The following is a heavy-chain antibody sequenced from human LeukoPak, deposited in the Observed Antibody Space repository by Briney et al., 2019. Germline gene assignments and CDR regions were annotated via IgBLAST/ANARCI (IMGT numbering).Heavy chain of an antibody. J-gene: IGHJ4*02. CDR1: GFTFSNYW. D-gene: IGHD3-10*01. CDR3: AREVGSGNSDRHFDY. CDR2: INSDGSST. V-gene: IGHV3-74*01. Sequence: GGSLRLSCAASGFTFSNYWMHWVRQAPGKGLVWVSRINSDGSSTSYADSVKGRFTISRDNAKNTLYLQMNSLRAEDTAVYYCAREVGSGNSDRHFDYWGQGTLVTVSS.